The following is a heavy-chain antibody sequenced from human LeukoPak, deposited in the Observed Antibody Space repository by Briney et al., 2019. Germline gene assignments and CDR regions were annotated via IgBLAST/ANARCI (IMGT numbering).Heavy chain of an antibody. CDR2: IIPILGIA. V-gene: IGHV1-69*04. CDR1: GGTFSSYA. D-gene: IGHD5-18*01. J-gene: IGHJ6*02. CDR3: AREGVVAAAMVISGYYYYGMDV. Sequence: GASVKVSCKASGGTFSSYAISWVRQAPGQGLEWMGRIIPILGIANYAQKFQGRVTITADKSTSTAYMELSSLRSEDTAVYYCAREGVVAAAMVISGYYYYGMDVWGQGTTVTVSS.